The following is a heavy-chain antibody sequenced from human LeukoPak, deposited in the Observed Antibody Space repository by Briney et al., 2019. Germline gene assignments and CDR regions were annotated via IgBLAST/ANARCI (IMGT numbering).Heavy chain of an antibody. CDR3: AREGSYCSSTSCYANGMDV. V-gene: IGHV3-30*04. J-gene: IGHJ6*02. CDR1: GFTFSSYA. D-gene: IGHD2-2*01. CDR2: ISYDGSNK. Sequence: GGSLRLSCAASGFTFSSYAMHWVRQAPGKRLEWVAVISYDGSNKYYADSVKGRFTISRGNSKNTLYLQMNSLRAEDTAVYYCAREGSYCSSTSCYANGMDVWGQGTTVTVSS.